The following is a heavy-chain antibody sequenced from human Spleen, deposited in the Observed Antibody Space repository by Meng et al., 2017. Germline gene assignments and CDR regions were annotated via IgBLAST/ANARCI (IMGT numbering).Heavy chain of an antibody. CDR2: ISSSTTTI. Sequence: GGSLRLSCGASGFTFSTYSMNWVRQAPGKGLEWLAHISSSTTTIYYADSVKGRFTISRDNAENSLYLQMNRLRAEDTAVYYCARGLNYYYGMDVWGQGTTVTVSS. J-gene: IGHJ6*02. CDR3: ARGLNYYYGMDV. CDR1: GFTFSTYS. D-gene: IGHD3/OR15-3a*01. V-gene: IGHV3-48*04.